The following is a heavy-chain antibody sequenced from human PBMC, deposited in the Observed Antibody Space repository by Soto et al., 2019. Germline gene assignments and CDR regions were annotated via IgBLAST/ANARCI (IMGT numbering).Heavy chain of an antibody. Sequence: QVQLVQSGAEVKEPGSSVKVSCKASGGGNLRDYRTTWVRRAPGQGLEWMGGIIPKLGSADYAQNFQGRVTITADKSTNPVYMELRSLRSDDTAVYYCARGGDGYNIAAVYWGQGTPVTVSS. CDR2: IIPKLGSA. CDR3: ARGGDGYNIAAVY. D-gene: IGHD2-21*01. J-gene: IGHJ4*02. CDR1: GGGNLRDYR. V-gene: IGHV1-69*06.